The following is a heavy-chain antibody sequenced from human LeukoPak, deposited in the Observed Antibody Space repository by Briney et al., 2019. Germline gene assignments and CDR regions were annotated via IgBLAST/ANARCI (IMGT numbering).Heavy chain of an antibody. Sequence: ASVKVSCKASGGTFSSYAISWVRQAPGQGLEWMGRIIPILGIANYAQKFQGRVTITADKSTSTAYMELSSLRSEDTAVYYCARNPAIFGVVIFDYWGQGTLVTVSS. CDR3: ARNPAIFGVVIFDY. CDR1: GGTFSSYA. J-gene: IGHJ4*02. V-gene: IGHV1-69*04. CDR2: IIPILGIA. D-gene: IGHD3-3*01.